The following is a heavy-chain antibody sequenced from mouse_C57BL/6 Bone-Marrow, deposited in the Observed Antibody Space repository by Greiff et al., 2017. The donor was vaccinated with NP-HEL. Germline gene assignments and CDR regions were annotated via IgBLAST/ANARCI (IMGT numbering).Heavy chain of an antibody. J-gene: IGHJ2*01. Sequence: QVQLQQSGAELVRPGTSVKMSCKASGYTFTNYWIGWAKQRPGHGLEWIGDIYPGGGYTNYNEKFKGKATLTADKSSSTAYLQFSSLTSEDSAIYYCARSGDGSYYFDYWGQGTTLTVSS. CDR1: GYTFTNYW. CDR3: ARSGDGSYYFDY. V-gene: IGHV1-63*01. D-gene: IGHD2-3*01. CDR2: IYPGGGYT.